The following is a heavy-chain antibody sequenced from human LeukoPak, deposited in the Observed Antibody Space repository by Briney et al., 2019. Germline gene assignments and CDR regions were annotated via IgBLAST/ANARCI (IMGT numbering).Heavy chain of an antibody. J-gene: IGHJ6*03. V-gene: IGHV3-30*03. D-gene: IGHD6-19*01. CDR2: ISYDGSNK. Sequence: GGSLRLSCAASGFTFSTYGMHWVRQAPGKGLEWVAVISYDGSNKYYADSVRGRFTISRDNSKNTLYLQMNSLRAEDTAVYYCAREWGVADYYMDVWGKGTTVTVSS. CDR1: GFTFSTYG. CDR3: AREWGVADYYMDV.